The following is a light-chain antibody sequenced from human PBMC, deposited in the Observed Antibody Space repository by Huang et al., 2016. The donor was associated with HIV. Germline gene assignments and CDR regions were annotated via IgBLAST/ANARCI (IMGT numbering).Light chain of an antibody. Sequence: DIVMTQTPLSLSVTPGQPASISCKSSQSLLHSDGATYLYWYLHKPGQSPQLLIYEVSNRFSGVPDRFSGSGSGTECTLRISRVEAEDVGVYYCMQRKQRPLTCGGGTKVEIK. CDR2: EVS. J-gene: IGKJ4*01. CDR3: MQRKQRPLT. CDR1: QSLLHSDGATY. V-gene: IGKV2D-29*02.